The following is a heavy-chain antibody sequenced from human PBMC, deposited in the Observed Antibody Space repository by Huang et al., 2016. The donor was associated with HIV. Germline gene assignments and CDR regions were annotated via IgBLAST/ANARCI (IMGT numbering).Heavy chain of an antibody. V-gene: IGHV1-18*01. Sequence: QVQLVQSGAEVKKPGASVTVSCKASGYSFYDYGVNWMRQAPGQGLEWLAVIRTDKGNTNDAQNLHGRVTTNTDTATSTAYMAQRSLRSDETSADYWVRDSWYDSSGYPVYFDYWGQGTLVTVSS. CDR1: GYSFYDYG. D-gene: IGHD3-22*01. CDR3: VRDSWYDSSGYPVYFDY. CDR2: IRTDKGNT. J-gene: IGHJ4*02.